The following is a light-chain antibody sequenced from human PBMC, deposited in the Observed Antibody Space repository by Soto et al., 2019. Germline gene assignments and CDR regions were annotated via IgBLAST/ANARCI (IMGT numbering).Light chain of an antibody. J-gene: IGKJ1*01. CDR1: QSVSSN. CDR3: QHYNNWPPWT. CDR2: GAS. V-gene: IGKV3-15*01. Sequence: EIVMTQSPATLSVSPGERATLSCRASQSVSSNLAWYQQKPGQAPRLLIYGASTRATGIPARFSGSGSGTEFALAITSLQSEGFAIYYCQHYNNWPPWTFGEGTRVEI.